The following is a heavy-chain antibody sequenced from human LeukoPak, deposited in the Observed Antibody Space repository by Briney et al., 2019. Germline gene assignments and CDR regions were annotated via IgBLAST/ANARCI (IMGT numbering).Heavy chain of an antibody. D-gene: IGHD3-22*01. Sequence: GGSLRLSCVASGFTFNSYSMNWVRQAPGRDLEWVSSITPSSNYIYYADSVKGRFTISRDNARNSLYLQMNSLRAEDTAIYFCVRAPAYESNNYYPWYFDHWGQGTPVSVSS. CDR3: VRAPAYESNNYYPWYFDH. CDR1: GFTFNSYS. J-gene: IGHJ4*02. V-gene: IGHV3-21*01. CDR2: ITPSSNYI.